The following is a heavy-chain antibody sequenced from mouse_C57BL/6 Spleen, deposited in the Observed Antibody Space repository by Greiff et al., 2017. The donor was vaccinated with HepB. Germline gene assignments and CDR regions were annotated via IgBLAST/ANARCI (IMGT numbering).Heavy chain of an antibody. D-gene: IGHD2-4*01. Sequence: EVKLVESGEGLVKPGGSLKLSCAASGFTFSSYAMSWVRQTPEKRLEWVAYISSGGDYIYYADTVKGRFTISRDNARNTLYLQMSSLKSEDTAMYYCTRGAYDYNYFGYWRQGTTLTVSS. V-gene: IGHV5-9-1*02. J-gene: IGHJ2*01. CDR3: TRGAYDYNYFGY. CDR1: GFTFSSYA. CDR2: ISSGGDYI.